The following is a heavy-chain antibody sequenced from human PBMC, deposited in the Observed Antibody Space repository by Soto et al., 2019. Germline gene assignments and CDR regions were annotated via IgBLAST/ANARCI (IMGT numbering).Heavy chain of an antibody. J-gene: IGHJ4*02. CDR2: ISSSSSTI. CDR1: GFTFSSYS. D-gene: IGHD6-6*01. V-gene: IGHV3-48*02. CDR3: AGVIAARPIVHFDY. Sequence: GGSLRLSCAASGFTFSSYSMNWVRQAPGKGLEWVSYISSSSSTIYYADSVKGRFTISRDNAKNSLYLQMNSLRDEDTAVYYCAGVIAARPIVHFDYWGQGTLVTVSS.